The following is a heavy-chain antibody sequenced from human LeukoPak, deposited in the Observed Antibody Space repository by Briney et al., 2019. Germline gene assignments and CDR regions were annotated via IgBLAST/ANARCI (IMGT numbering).Heavy chain of an antibody. Sequence: SETLSLTCSVSGDSISGYYWSWIRQPPGKGLEWIAYIHNSGNSNYNPSLKSRVTISADTSKNQFSLKLSSVTAADTAVYYCARPSGYDFNAFDIWGQGTMVTVSS. CDR3: ARPSGYDFNAFDI. V-gene: IGHV4-59*01. CDR2: IHNSGNS. J-gene: IGHJ3*02. D-gene: IGHD5-12*01. CDR1: GDSISGYY.